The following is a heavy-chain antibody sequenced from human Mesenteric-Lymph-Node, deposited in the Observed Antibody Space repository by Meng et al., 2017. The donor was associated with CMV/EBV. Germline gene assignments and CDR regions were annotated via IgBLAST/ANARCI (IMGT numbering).Heavy chain of an antibody. Sequence: GESLKISCAVSGFTFSNYGMHWVRQAPGKGLEWVAFIRYDGSNKYYADSVKGRFTISRDNAKNSLYLQMNSLRAKDTAVYYCARDSLPPRRPFDYWGQGTLVTVSS. CDR2: IRYDGSNK. CDR1: GFTFSNYG. J-gene: IGHJ4*02. V-gene: IGHV3-30*02. CDR3: ARDSLPPRRPFDY. D-gene: IGHD5/OR15-5a*01.